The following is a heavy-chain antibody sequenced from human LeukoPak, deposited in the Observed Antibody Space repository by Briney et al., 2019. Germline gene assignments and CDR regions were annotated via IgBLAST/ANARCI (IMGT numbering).Heavy chain of an antibody. D-gene: IGHD1-26*01. CDR3: ASRRRSYSGFDY. V-gene: IGHV3-30*01. CDR2: ISHDGSSE. Sequence: GGSLRLSCAASGFTFSSHAMHWVRQAPGKGLEWVAVISHDGSSEYYADSVRGRFTMSRDNSKNTLYLQMNSLRAEDTGVYYCASRRRSYSGFDYWGQGALVTVSS. J-gene: IGHJ4*02. CDR1: GFTFSSHA.